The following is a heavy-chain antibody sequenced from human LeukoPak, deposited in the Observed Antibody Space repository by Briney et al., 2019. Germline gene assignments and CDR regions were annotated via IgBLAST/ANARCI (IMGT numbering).Heavy chain of an antibody. CDR3: ASLSRGRNSAALDY. J-gene: IGHJ4*02. Sequence: SVKVSCKASGGTFSSYAISWVRQAPRQGLEWMGGIIPIFGTANYAQKFQGRVTITADKSTSTAYMELSSLRSEDTAVYYCASLSRGRNSAALDYWGQGTLVTVSS. D-gene: IGHD2/OR15-2a*01. V-gene: IGHV1-69*06. CDR1: GGTFSSYA. CDR2: IIPIFGTA.